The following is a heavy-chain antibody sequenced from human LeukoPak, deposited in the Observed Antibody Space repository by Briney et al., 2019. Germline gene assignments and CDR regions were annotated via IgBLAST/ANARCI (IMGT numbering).Heavy chain of an antibody. CDR2: ISAYNGNT. V-gene: IGHV1-18*01. Sequence: SVKVSCKASGYTFTRYGISWVRQAPGQGLEWMGWISAYNGNTNYAQKLQGRVTMTTDTSTSTAYMELRSLRSDDTAVYYCAREVADYYDSSGYYYAEYFQHWGQGTLVTVSS. CDR3: AREVADYYDSSGYYYAEYFQH. J-gene: IGHJ1*01. D-gene: IGHD3-22*01. CDR1: GYTFTRYG.